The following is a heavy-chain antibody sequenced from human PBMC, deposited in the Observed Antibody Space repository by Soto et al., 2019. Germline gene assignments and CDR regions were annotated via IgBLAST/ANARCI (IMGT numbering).Heavy chain of an antibody. Sequence: SETLSLTCAVYGGSFSGYYWSWIRQPPGKGLEWIGEINHSGSTNYNPSLKSRVTISVDTSKNQFSLKLSSVTAADTAVYYCARGRDREDDILTGPPPTYGMDVWGQGTTVTVSS. CDR2: INHSGST. V-gene: IGHV4-34*01. CDR1: GGSFSGYY. D-gene: IGHD3-9*01. J-gene: IGHJ6*02. CDR3: ARGRDREDDILTGPPPTYGMDV.